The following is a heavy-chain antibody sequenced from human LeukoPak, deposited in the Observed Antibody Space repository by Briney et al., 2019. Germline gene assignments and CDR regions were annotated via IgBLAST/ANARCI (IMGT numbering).Heavy chain of an antibody. D-gene: IGHD1-26*01. J-gene: IGHJ5*02. Sequence: ASVKVSCKASGYTFTSYGISWVRQAPGQGLEWVGLINPTGTATIYAEKFQGRVTLTRDRSTTTDYMELRSLKSEDTAAYYCARDNSVGDIAWWFDPWGQGTLVTVSS. CDR2: INPTGTAT. V-gene: IGHV1-46*01. CDR3: ARDNSVGDIAWWFDP. CDR1: GYTFTSYG.